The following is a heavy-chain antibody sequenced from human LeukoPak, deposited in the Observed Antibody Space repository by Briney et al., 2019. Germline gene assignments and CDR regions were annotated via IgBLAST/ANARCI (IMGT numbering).Heavy chain of an antibody. Sequence: PGGSLRLSCAASGFTVSSNYMSWVRQAPGRGLEWVSTMYSGGSTYYADSVKGRFTISRDSSKNTLYLQMNSLRAEDTAVYYCARHSRTYYDFDYWGQGTLVTVSS. V-gene: IGHV3-53*01. CDR2: MYSGGST. CDR3: ARHSRTYYDFDY. J-gene: IGHJ4*02. D-gene: IGHD1-26*01. CDR1: GFTVSSNY.